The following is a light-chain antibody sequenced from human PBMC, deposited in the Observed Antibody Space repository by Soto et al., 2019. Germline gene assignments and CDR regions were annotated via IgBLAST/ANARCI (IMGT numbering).Light chain of an antibody. CDR2: DVS. Sequence: QSALTQPASVSGSPGQSITISCTGSNSDIGGYNYVSWYQQHPGKAPKLMIYDVSNRPSGVSNRFSGSKSGNTASLTISGLQAEDEADYYCSSYSTTYVFGTGTKLTVL. V-gene: IGLV2-14*03. CDR1: NSDIGGYNY. J-gene: IGLJ1*01. CDR3: SSYSTTYV.